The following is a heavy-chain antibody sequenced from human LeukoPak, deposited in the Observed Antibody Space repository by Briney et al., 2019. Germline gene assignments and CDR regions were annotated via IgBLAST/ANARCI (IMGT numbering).Heavy chain of an antibody. Sequence: GGSLRLSCAASGFTFSSYWLSWVRQPPGKGLEWVANIQQDGSEKNYVDSVKGRFTISRDNGKNSLYLQMNSLRAEDTAVYYCARSPISQSSSSSHYYFDYWGQGTLVTVSS. V-gene: IGHV3-7*01. CDR2: IQQDGSEK. D-gene: IGHD6-6*01. CDR1: GFTFSSYW. CDR3: ARSPISQSSSSSHYYFDY. J-gene: IGHJ4*02.